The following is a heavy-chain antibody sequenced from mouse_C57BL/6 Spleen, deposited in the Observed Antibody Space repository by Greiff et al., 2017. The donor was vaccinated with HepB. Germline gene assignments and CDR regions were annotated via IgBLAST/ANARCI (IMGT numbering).Heavy chain of an antibody. CDR2: IGSDGST. Sequence: VQRVESGPGLVAPSQSLSITCTVSGFSLTSYGVHWVRQPPGKGLEWLVVIGSDGSTTYNSALKSRLSISQDNSKSQGFVKMNSLQTDDTAMYYCARHEATLVEYYAMDYWGQGTSVTVSS. J-gene: IGHJ4*01. CDR1: GFSLTSYG. D-gene: IGHD1-1*01. CDR3: ARHEATLVEYYAMDY. V-gene: IGHV2-6-1*01.